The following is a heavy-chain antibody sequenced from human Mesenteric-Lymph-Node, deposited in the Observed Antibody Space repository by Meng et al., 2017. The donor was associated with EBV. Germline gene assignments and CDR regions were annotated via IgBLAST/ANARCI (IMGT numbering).Heavy chain of an antibody. CDR1: WCSLNGPS. D-gene: IGHD4-17*01. CDR3: ARAFYGDYGSHFDY. V-gene: IGHV1-24*01. CDR2: YDYENGDI. Sequence: HPGTGGTSQGAADKRSCSWCSLNGPSMHWLRQAPGKGLEWMGGYDYENGDIVYAQNFQGRVIMTEDTATATAYMELSSLRSEDTAVYYCARAFYGDYGSHFDYWGQGTLVTVSS. J-gene: IGHJ4*02.